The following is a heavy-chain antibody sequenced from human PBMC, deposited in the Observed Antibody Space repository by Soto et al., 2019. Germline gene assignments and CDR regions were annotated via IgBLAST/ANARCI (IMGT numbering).Heavy chain of an antibody. J-gene: IGHJ6*02. Sequence: QVQLVESGGGVVQPGRSLRLSCAASGFTFSSYGMNWVRQAPGKGLEWVAVISYDGSNKYYADSVKGRFTISRDNSKNTLYLQMNSLRAEDTAVYYCAKDGNYYDSSGYYNYYYYGMDVWGQGTTVTVSS. V-gene: IGHV3-30*18. CDR1: GFTFSSYG. D-gene: IGHD3-22*01. CDR3: AKDGNYYDSSGYYNYYYYGMDV. CDR2: ISYDGSNK.